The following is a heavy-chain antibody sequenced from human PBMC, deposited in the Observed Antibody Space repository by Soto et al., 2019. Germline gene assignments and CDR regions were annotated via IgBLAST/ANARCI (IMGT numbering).Heavy chain of an antibody. Sequence: QVQLQQWGAGLLKPSETLSLTCAVYGGSFSGYYWSWIRQPPGKGLEWIGEINHSGSTNYNPSLNSRITISVDTSKNQFSLKLSSVTAADTAVYYWARGTPPYDYIWGSYRFFDYWGQGTLVTVSS. CDR2: INHSGST. CDR1: GGSFSGYY. CDR3: ARGTPPYDYIWGSYRFFDY. J-gene: IGHJ4*02. D-gene: IGHD3-16*02. V-gene: IGHV4-34*01.